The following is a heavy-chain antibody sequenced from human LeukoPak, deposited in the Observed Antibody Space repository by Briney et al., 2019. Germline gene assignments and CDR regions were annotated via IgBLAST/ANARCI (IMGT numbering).Heavy chain of an antibody. V-gene: IGHV4-59*01. CDR2: MHHSGTT. J-gene: IGHJ4*02. CDR3: AKTGSLMGRFFDY. CDR1: GDXMTNYY. D-gene: IGHD3-10*01. Sequence: SETLSLTCTVSGDXMTNYYCNWIRQPPGKGLEWIGCMHHSGTTNSNPSIKSRLTMSVDTSKSQFSLKLTAVSAADTAMYFCAKTGSLMGRFFDYWGQGIQVIVSS.